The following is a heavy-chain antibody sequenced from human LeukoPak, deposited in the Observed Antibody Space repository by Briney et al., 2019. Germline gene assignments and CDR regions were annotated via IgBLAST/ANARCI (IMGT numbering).Heavy chain of an antibody. D-gene: IGHD5-24*01. Sequence: GESLKISCKGFGYSFTNSWIAWMRQMPGKGLEWMGIIYPGDSDTRYSPSFQGQVTISADKSISTAYLQWSSLKASDTAMYYCARTAHPSRDGYNSGYYYMDVWGKGTTVTISS. CDR2: IYPGDSDT. V-gene: IGHV5-51*01. CDR3: ARTAHPSRDGYNSGYYYMDV. CDR1: GYSFTNSW. J-gene: IGHJ6*03.